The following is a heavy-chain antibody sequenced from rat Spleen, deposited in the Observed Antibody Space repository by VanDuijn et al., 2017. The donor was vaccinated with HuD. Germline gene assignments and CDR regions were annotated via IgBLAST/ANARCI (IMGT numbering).Heavy chain of an antibody. D-gene: IGHD1-6*01. J-gene: IGHJ1*01. CDR1: GFTFSSFP. CDR2: ISSGGGGT. V-gene: IGHV5-25*01. CDR3: ARQGILRIITTPYWYFDF. Sequence: EVQLVESGGGLVQPGRSLKLSCVASGFTFSSFPMAWVRQAPKKGLEWVASISSGGGGTYYPDSVKGRFTISRDNAKSTLYLQMNSLRSEDTATYYCARQGILRIITTPYWYFDFWGPGTMVTVSS.